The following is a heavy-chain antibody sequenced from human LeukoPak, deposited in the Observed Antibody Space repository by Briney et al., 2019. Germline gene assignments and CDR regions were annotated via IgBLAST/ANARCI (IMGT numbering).Heavy chain of an antibody. J-gene: IGHJ3*02. CDR2: IKQDGSEK. Sequence: PGGSLRLSCAASGFTFSSYWMSWVRQAPGKGLEWVANIKQDGSEKYYVDSVKGRFTISRDNAKNSLYLQMNSLRADDTAVYYCARGGITGTTRGPTRLNDAFDIWGQGTMVTVSS. CDR3: ARGGITGTTRGPTRLNDAFDI. V-gene: IGHV3-7*03. D-gene: IGHD1-20*01. CDR1: GFTFSSYW.